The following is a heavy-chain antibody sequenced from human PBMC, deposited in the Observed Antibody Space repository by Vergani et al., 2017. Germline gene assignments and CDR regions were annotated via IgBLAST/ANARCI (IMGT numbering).Heavy chain of an antibody. J-gene: IGHJ3*02. V-gene: IGHV4-30-2*01. CDR1: GGSISSGGYS. CDR2: IYHSGST. CDR3: ARGSSSYQREDGCDI. Sequence: QLQLQESGSGLVKPSQTLSLTCAVSGGSISSGGYSWSWIRQPPGKGLEWIGYIYHSGSTYYNPSLKSRVTISVDRSKNQFSLKLSSVTAADTAVYYCARGSSSYQREDGCDIWGQGTLVSVSS. D-gene: IGHD6-13*01.